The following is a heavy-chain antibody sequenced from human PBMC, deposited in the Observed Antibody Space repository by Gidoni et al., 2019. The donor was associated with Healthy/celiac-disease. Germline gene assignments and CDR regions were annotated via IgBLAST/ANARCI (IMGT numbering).Heavy chain of an antibody. Sequence: QVQLVESGGVVVQPGRSLRLSCAASGFPFSSYGMHWVRQAPGKGLEWVAVISYDGSNKYYADSVKGRFTISRDNSKNTLYLQMNSLRAEDTAVYYCARGDDSSGSDAFDIWGQGTMVTVSS. V-gene: IGHV3-30*03. CDR1: GFPFSSYG. D-gene: IGHD3-22*01. J-gene: IGHJ3*02. CDR2: ISYDGSNK. CDR3: ARGDDSSGSDAFDI.